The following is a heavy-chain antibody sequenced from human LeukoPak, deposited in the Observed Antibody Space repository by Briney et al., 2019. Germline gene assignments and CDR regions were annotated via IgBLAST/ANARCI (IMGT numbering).Heavy chain of an antibody. CDR2: IYTSGST. Sequence: SQTLSLTCTVSGGSISSGSYYWSWIRQPAGKGLEWIGRIYTSGSTNYNPSLKSRVTISVDTSKNQFSLKLSSVTAADTAVYYCARGFQLGGEHNWFDPWGQGTLVTVSS. V-gene: IGHV4-61*02. D-gene: IGHD7-27*01. J-gene: IGHJ5*02. CDR3: ARGFQLGGEHNWFDP. CDR1: GGSISSGSYY.